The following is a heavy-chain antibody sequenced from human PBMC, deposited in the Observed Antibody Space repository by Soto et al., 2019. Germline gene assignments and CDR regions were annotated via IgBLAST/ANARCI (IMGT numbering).Heavy chain of an antibody. J-gene: IGHJ4*02. CDR3: ARGEKNIVVVVAATPKQPFDY. CDR2: INPNSGGT. Sequence: ASVKVSCKASGYTFTGYYMHWVRQAPGQGLELMGWINPNSGGTNYAQKFQGWVTMTRDTAISTAYMELSRLRSDDTAGYYCARGEKNIVVVVAATPKQPFDYWGQGTLVTVSS. CDR1: GYTFTGYY. D-gene: IGHD2-15*01. V-gene: IGHV1-2*04.